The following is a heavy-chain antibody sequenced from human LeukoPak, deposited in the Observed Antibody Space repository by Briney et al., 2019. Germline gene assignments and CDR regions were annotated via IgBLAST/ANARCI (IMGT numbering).Heavy chain of an antibody. CDR3: AKDGSEYQLLYYYYYYYMDV. V-gene: IGHV3-30*02. CDR1: GFTFSSYG. CDR2: IRYDGSNK. D-gene: IGHD2-2*01. Sequence: HPGGSLRLSCAASGFTFSSYGMHWVRQAPGKGLEWVAFIRYDGSNKYYADSVKGRFTISRDNSKNTLYLQMNSLRAEDTAVYYCAKDGSEYQLLYYYYYYYMDVWGKGTTVTVSS. J-gene: IGHJ6*03.